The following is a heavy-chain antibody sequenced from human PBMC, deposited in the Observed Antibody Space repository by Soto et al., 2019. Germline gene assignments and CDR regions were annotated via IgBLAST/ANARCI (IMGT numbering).Heavy chain of an antibody. CDR1: GYTFTSYA. J-gene: IGHJ6*02. V-gene: IGHV7-4-1*01. CDR2: INTNTGNP. CDR3: AISSSGWYDLYYYYYGMDV. Sequence: ASVKVSCKASGYTFTSYAMNWVRQAPGQGLEWMGRINTNTGNPTYAQGFTGRFVFSLDTSVSTAYLQICSLKAEDTAVYYCAISSSGWYDLYYYYYGMDVWGQGTTVTVSS. D-gene: IGHD6-19*01.